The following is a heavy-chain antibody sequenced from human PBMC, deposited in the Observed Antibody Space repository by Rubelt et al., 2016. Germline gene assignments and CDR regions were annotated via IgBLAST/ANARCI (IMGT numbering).Heavy chain of an antibody. Sequence: QHPGKALEWLALIYWDDDKRYSPSLKNRIAISQDTSKNQVVLTLTTMDPVDTATYYCAHRTDGYNYFDYWGQGTLVTVSS. CDR2: IYWDDDK. J-gene: IGHJ4*02. CDR3: AHRTDGYNYFDY. V-gene: IGHV2-5*02. D-gene: IGHD5-24*01.